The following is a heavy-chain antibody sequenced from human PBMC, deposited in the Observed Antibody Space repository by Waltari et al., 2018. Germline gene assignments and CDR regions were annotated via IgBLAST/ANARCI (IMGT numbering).Heavy chain of an antibody. CDR2: IDPEDGET. CDR1: GYTFMDYF. CDR3: APLPGGSGQTFDY. V-gene: IGHV1-69-2*01. D-gene: IGHD3-10*01. J-gene: IGHJ4*02. Sequence: EVELVQSGAEVKKPGATVKISCKASGYTFMDYFMHWVRQAPGKGLEWMGRIDPEDGETVYSEKFQGRVTITADTSTDTAYMELSSLTSGDTAVYYCAPLPGGSGQTFDYWGQGTLVTVS.